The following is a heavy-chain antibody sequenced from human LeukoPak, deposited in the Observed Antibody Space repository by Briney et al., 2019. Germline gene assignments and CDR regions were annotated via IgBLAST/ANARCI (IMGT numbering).Heavy chain of an antibody. CDR1: GFTFSSYE. CDR2: ISSSGSTI. Sequence: GGSLRLSCAASGFTFSSYEMNWVRHAPGKGLEWVSYISSSGSTIYYADSVKGRLTISRDNAKNSLYLQMNSLRAEDTAVYYCATLVNYWSFDYWGQGTLVTVSS. J-gene: IGHJ4*02. CDR3: ATLVNYWSFDY. V-gene: IGHV3-48*03. D-gene: IGHD1-1*01.